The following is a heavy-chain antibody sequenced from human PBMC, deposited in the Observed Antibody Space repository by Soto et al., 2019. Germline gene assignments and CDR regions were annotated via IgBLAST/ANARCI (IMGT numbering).Heavy chain of an antibody. CDR2: IGTAGDT. V-gene: IGHV3-13*01. D-gene: IGHD5-18*01. CDR1: GFTFSSYD. CDR3: ARDRGGYSYGLANV. J-gene: IGHJ6*02. Sequence: GGSLRLSCAASGFTFSSYDMHWVRQATGKGLEWVSAIGTAGDTYYPGSVKGRFTISRENAKNSLYLQMNSLRAGDTAVYYCARDRGGYSYGLANVWGQGTTVTVSS.